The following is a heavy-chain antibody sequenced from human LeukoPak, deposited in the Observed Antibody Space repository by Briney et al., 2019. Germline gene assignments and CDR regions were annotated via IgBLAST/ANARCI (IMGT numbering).Heavy chain of an antibody. CDR2: ISYHGRDQ. D-gene: IGHD2-15*01. V-gene: IGHV3-30*04. J-gene: IGHJ4*02. CDR1: GGSISSSS. CDR3: VRQDCSGGSCYLDY. Sequence: LSLTCTVSGGSISSSSHYWGWTRQPPGKGLEWVAVISYHGRDQFYADSVKGRFTISRDSSKNTLYLQMNSLRTEDTAVYYCVRQDCSGGSCYLDYWGQGTLVTVSS.